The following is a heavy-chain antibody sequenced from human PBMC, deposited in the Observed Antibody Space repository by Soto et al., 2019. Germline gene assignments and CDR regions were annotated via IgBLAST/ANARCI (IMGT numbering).Heavy chain of an antibody. CDR3: ARAGDTAMVNPYYYGMDV. CDR1: GFTFSSYS. V-gene: IGHV3-21*01. CDR2: ISSSSYI. J-gene: IGHJ6*02. D-gene: IGHD5-18*01. Sequence: GGSLRLSCAASGFTFSSYSMNWVRQAPGKGLEWVSSISSSSYIYYADSVKGRFTISRDNAKNSLYLQMNSLRAEDTAVYYCARAGDTAMVNPYYYGMDVWGQGTTVTVSS.